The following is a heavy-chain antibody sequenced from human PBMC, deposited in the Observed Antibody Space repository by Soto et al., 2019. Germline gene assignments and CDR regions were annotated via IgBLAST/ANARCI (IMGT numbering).Heavy chain of an antibody. CDR3: ARAGDSSGYSDY. CDR1: GGSFRGYY. V-gene: IGHV4-34*01. J-gene: IGHJ4*01. CDR2: INNSGSTT. D-gene: IGHD3-22*01. Sequence: SETLSLPCAVYGGSFRGYYWSWIRQPPEKGLEWIGEINNSGSTTNYNPSLKSRVTISVDTSKNQSSLKLSSVTAADAAVYYCARAGDSSGYSDYWGHGTLVTVSS.